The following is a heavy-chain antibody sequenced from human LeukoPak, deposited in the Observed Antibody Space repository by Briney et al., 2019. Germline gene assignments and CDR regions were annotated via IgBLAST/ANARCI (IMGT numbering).Heavy chain of an antibody. J-gene: IGHJ4*02. D-gene: IGHD1-26*01. Sequence: GRSLRLSCAASGFTFSSFGVHWVRQAPGKGLEWVALIWYDGSNKYYADSVKGRFTISRDNSKNTLYLQMNSLRAEDTAVYYCARDGGSYHADAFDYWGQGTLVTVSS. CDR2: IWYDGSNK. V-gene: IGHV3-33*01. CDR3: ARDGGSYHADAFDY. CDR1: GFTFSSFG.